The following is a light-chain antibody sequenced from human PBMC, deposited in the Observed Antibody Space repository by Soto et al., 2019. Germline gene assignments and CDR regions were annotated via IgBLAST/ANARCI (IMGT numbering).Light chain of an antibody. CDR2: GAS. CDR3: QQYRSSPGT. V-gene: IGKV3-20*01. Sequence: EIVLTQSPGTLSLTPGERATLSCRASQSVSSSYFAWYQQKPGQAPRLLIYGASSRATGIPDRFSGSGSGTDFTLTISRLEPEDFAVYYCQQYRSSPGTFGQGTKVEIK. J-gene: IGKJ1*01. CDR1: QSVSSSY.